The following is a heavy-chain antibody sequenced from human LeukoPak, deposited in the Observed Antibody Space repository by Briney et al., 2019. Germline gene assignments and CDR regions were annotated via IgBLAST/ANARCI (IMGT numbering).Heavy chain of an antibody. V-gene: IGHV4-39*07. D-gene: IGHD6-13*01. CDR1: GGSINSITNY. J-gene: IGHJ4*02. CDR3: ARGGVAAPPPTAY. Sequence: PSETLSLTCTISGGSINSITNYWGWIRQPPGKGLEWIGSIYYSGSTYYNPSLKSRVTISVDTSKNQFSLKLSSVTAADTAVYYCARGGVAAPPPTAYWGQGTLVTVSS. CDR2: IYYSGST.